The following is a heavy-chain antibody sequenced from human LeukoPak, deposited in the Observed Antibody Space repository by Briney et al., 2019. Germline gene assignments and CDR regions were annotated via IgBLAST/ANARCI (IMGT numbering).Heavy chain of an antibody. J-gene: IGHJ6*02. D-gene: IGHD3-10*01. CDR3: AREEGSGSGNSYYYGMDV. V-gene: IGHV4-59*01. CDR1: GGSISSYY. Sequence: SETLSLTCTVSGGSISSYYWSWIRQPPGKGLEWIGYIYYSGSTNYNPSLKSRVTISVDTSKNQFSLELSSVTAADTAVYYCAREEGSGSGNSYYYGMDVWGQGTTVTVSS. CDR2: IYYSGST.